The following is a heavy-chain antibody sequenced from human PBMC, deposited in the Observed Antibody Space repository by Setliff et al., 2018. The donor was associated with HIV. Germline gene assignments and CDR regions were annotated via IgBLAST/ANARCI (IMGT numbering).Heavy chain of an antibody. D-gene: IGHD3-10*01. Sequence: PSETLSLTCTVSGGSISGTSYYWGWIRQPPGKGLEWIGSISNSGSNYYSPSLKSRVTISVDTSKNQFPLKVNSVTAADTAVYFCARLAIYGSDWGQGTTVTVSS. CDR3: ARLAIYGSD. V-gene: IGHV4-39*01. J-gene: IGHJ6*02. CDR1: GGSISGTSYY. CDR2: ISNSGSN.